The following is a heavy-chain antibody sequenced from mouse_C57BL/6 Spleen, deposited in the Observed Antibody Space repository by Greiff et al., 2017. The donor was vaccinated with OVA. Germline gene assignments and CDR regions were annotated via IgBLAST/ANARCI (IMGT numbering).Heavy chain of an antibody. D-gene: IGHD6-1*01. V-gene: IGHV5-17*01. CDR1: GFTFSDYG. CDR3: ARVGGLLPYFDY. Sequence: EVKLMESGGGLVKPGGSLKLSCAASGFTFSDYGMHWVRQAPEKGLEWVAYISSGSSTIYYADTVKGRFTISRDNAKNTLFLQMTSLRSEDTAMYYCARVGGLLPYFDYWGQGTTLTVSS. J-gene: IGHJ2*01. CDR2: ISSGSSTI.